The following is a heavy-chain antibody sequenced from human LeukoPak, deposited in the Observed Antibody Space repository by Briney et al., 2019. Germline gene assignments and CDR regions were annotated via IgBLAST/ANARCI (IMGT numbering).Heavy chain of an antibody. V-gene: IGHV3-30-3*01. Sequence: GRSLRLSCVASGFTFSNYAVHWVRQAPGKGLEWVALISDDGSNKYYTNSVKGRFTISRDNSKNTLYLQMNSLRAEDTAVYYCATRTSGAFDFWGQGTMVIVS. J-gene: IGHJ3*01. CDR1: GFTFSNYA. CDR2: ISDDGSNK. CDR3: ATRTSGAFDF.